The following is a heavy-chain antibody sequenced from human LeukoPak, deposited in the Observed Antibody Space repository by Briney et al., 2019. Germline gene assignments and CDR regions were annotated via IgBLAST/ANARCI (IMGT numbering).Heavy chain of an antibody. D-gene: IGHD3-22*01. CDR3: ARGAMGTMIVTH. CDR1: GGSLSGYY. V-gene: IGHV4-34*01. Sequence: SETLSLTCAVYGGSLSGYYWSWIRQPPGKGLEWIGEINHSGSTNYNPSLKSRVTISVDTSKNQFSLKLSSVTAADTAVYYCARGAMGTMIVTHWGQGTLVTVSS. J-gene: IGHJ4*02. CDR2: INHSGST.